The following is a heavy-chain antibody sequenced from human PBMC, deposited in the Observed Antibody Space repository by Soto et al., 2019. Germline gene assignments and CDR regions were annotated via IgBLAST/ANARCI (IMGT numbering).Heavy chain of an antibody. D-gene: IGHD1-7*01. CDR2: ISTYNGNL. J-gene: IGHJ4*02. CDR3: ARGRTRALDY. Sequence: QIQLVQSGAEVKKPGASVKVSCKASGYIFTSQGISWVRQAPGQGLEWMGWISTYNGNLNYAQKLQGRVTMTTNTSTTTAFLELRSLTSDDTAVYYCARGRTRALDYWGQGTPVIVSS. V-gene: IGHV1-18*01. CDR1: GYIFTSQG.